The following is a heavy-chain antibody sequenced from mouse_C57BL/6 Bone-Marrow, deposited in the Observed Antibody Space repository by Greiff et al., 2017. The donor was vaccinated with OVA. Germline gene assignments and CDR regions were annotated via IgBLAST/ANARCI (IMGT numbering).Heavy chain of an antibody. D-gene: IGHD2-3*01. Sequence: EVKLVESGGGLVKPGGSLKLSCAASGFTFSDYGMHWVRQAPEKGLEWVAYISSGSSTIYYADTVKGRFTISRDNAKNTLFLQMTSLRSEDTAMYYCAKGAYDTPFDYWGQGTTLTVSS. CDR3: AKGAYDTPFDY. CDR1: GFTFSDYG. V-gene: IGHV5-17*01. J-gene: IGHJ2*01. CDR2: ISSGSSTI.